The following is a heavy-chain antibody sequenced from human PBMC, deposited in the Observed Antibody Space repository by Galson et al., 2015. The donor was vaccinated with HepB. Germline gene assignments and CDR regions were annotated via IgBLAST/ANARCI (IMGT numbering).Heavy chain of an antibody. V-gene: IGHV3-30-3*01. D-gene: IGHD1-14*01. J-gene: IGHJ1*01. CDR2: ISYDGSNK. Sequence: SLRLSCAASGFTFSSYAMHWVRQAPGKGLEWVAVISYDGSNKYYADSVKGRFTISRDNSKNTLYLQMNSLRAEDTAVYYCARGSRDHPRYFQHWGQGTLVTVSS. CDR1: GFTFSSYA. CDR3: ARGSRDHPRYFQH.